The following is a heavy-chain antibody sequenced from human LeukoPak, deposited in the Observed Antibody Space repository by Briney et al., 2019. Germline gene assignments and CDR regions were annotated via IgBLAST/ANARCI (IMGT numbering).Heavy chain of an antibody. Sequence: PGGSLRLSCVVSGFTFSSYWMNWVRQAPGKGLEWVSSINGESTFKVYADSVKGRFTISRDNAKNSLYLQMDSLRAEDTAVYYCAKYQTGTWTSYDSSDIWGQGTLVTVSS. CDR1: GFTFSSYW. J-gene: IGHJ3*02. CDR2: INGESTFK. CDR3: AKYQTGTWTSYDSSDI. D-gene: IGHD1-7*01. V-gene: IGHV3-21*01.